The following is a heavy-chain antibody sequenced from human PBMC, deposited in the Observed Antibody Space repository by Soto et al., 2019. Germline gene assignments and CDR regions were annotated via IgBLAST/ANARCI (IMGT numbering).Heavy chain of an antibody. CDR3: DAVTAIRPILDY. V-gene: IGHV4-31*03. D-gene: IGHD2-21*02. CDR1: GASVSGDAFY. CDR2: IYYTGKS. Sequence: QVHLQGSGPGLVKPSETLSLTCNVSGASVSGDAFYWSWIRQYPGKGLEWIGYIYYTGKSYYSPSLKSRVTISLDTSKNQFSLRLNSVTAADTAVYYCDAVTAIRPILDYRGHGVLVTVSS. J-gene: IGHJ4*01.